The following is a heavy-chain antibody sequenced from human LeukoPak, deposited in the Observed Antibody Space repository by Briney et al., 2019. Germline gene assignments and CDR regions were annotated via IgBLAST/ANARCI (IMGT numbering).Heavy chain of an antibody. CDR2: IYHSGST. J-gene: IGHJ2*01. D-gene: IGHD3-16*01. CDR3: ATHKGENWYFDL. Sequence: SETLSLTCSVSGTSITTSYWSWMRQPPGKGPEWIGYIYHSGSTNSNPSPKSRVTISIDTSKNQFSLKLSSVTAADTAVYYCATHKGENWYFDLWGRGTLVTVSS. CDR1: GTSITTSY. V-gene: IGHV4-59*08.